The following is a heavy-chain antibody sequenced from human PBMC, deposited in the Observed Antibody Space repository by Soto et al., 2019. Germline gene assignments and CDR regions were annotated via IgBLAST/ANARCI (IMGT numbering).Heavy chain of an antibody. CDR2: ILYDGSNK. J-gene: IGHJ4*02. Sequence: PGGSLRLSCAASGFTFSSYAMHWVRQAPGKGLEWVAVILYDGSNKYYADSVKGRFTISRDNSKNTLYLQMNSLRAEDTAVYYCAKDFRITGTPGYWGQGTLVTVSS. CDR3: AKDFRITGTPGY. D-gene: IGHD1-20*01. CDR1: GFTFSSYA. V-gene: IGHV3-30-3*01.